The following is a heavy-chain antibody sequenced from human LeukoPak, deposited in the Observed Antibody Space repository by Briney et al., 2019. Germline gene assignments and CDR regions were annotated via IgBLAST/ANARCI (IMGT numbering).Heavy chain of an antibody. J-gene: IGHJ6*03. CDR2: INTDGSST. CDR3: AYGPRFSYYYYYMDV. V-gene: IGHV3-74*01. Sequence: GGSPRLSCAASGFTFRSYWMHWVRQAPGKGLVWVSRINTDGSSTNYADSVKGRFTISRDNAKNTLYLQMNSLRAEDTAVYYCAYGPRFSYYYYYMDVWGKGTTVTVSS. CDR1: GFTFRSYW. D-gene: IGHD3-3*01.